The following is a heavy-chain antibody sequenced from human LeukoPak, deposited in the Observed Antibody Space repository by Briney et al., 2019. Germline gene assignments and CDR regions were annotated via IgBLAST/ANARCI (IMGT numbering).Heavy chain of an antibody. CDR2: LYPGDSDT. Sequence: GESLKISFKGSGYSFTNYWIGWVRQMPGKGLEWMGILYPGDSDTRYSPSFQGQVTISADKSVSTAYLQWSSLKASDTAMYYCARLQAVAGSYYYGMDVWGQGTTVTVSS. CDR1: GYSFTNYW. D-gene: IGHD6-19*01. J-gene: IGHJ6*02. V-gene: IGHV5-51*01. CDR3: ARLQAVAGSYYYGMDV.